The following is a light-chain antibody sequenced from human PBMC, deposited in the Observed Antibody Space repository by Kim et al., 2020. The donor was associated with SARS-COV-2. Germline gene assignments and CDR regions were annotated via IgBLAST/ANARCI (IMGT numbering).Light chain of an antibody. CDR1: QSVRRY. CDR2: SAS. J-gene: IGKJ2*01. Sequence: EIVLTQSPGILSLSPGERATLSCRASQSVRRYLAWYQQKPGQAPRLLIYSASSRATGIPDRFSGSGSGTDFTLTVSGLEPEDFAVYFCQHHDSSPYTFGQGTKLEI. V-gene: IGKV3-20*01. CDR3: QHHDSSPYT.